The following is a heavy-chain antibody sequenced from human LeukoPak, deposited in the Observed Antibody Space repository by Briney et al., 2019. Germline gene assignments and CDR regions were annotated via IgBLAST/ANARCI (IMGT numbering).Heavy chain of an antibody. J-gene: IGHJ6*02. CDR1: GYTFTSYD. V-gene: IGHV1-8*01. D-gene: IGHD3-10*01. CDR2: MNPNSGNT. CDR3: ARAYYGSGSYYSYYYYGMDV. Sequence: ASVKVSCKASGYTFTSYDINWVRQATGQGLEWMGWMNPNSGNTGYAQKFQGRVTMTRNTSISTAYMELSSLRSEDTAVYYCARAYYGSGSYYSYYYYGMDVWGQGTTVTVSS.